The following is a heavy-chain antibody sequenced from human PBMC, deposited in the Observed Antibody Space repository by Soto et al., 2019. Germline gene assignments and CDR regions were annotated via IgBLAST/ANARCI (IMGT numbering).Heavy chain of an antibody. CDR1: GGSISSGDYY. Sequence: PSETLSLTCTVSGGSISSGDYYWSWIRQPPGKGLEWIGYIYYSGSTYYNPSLKSRVTISVDTSKNQLSLKLSSVTAADTAVYYCARDFRSTYGDYGGDYYYYGMDVWGQGTTVTVSS. V-gene: IGHV4-30-4*01. CDR3: ARDFRSTYGDYGGDYYYYGMDV. J-gene: IGHJ6*02. CDR2: IYYSGST. D-gene: IGHD4-17*01.